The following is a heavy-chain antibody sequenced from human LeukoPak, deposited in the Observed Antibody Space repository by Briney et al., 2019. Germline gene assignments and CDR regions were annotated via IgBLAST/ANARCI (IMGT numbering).Heavy chain of an antibody. V-gene: IGHV4-59*01. D-gene: IGHD4-17*01. Sequence: SETLSLTCTVSGGSISSYYWSWIRQPPGKGLEWIGYIYYSGSTNYNPSLTSRVTISVDTSKNQFSLKLSSVTAADTAVYYCARAPNGDYFNWFDPWGQGTLVTVSS. CDR3: ARAPNGDYFNWFDP. J-gene: IGHJ5*02. CDR1: GGSISSYY. CDR2: IYYSGST.